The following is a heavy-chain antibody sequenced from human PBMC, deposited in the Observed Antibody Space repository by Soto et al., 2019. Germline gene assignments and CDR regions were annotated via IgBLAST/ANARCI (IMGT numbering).Heavy chain of an antibody. CDR2: ISGSGGST. CDR1: GFTFSSYA. Sequence: GGSLRLSCAASGFTFSSYAMSWVRQAPGKGLEWVSAISGSGGSTYYADSVKGRFTISRDNSKNTLYLQMNSLRAEDTAVYYCAKELLPLLNHLYYMDVWGKGTTVTVSS. V-gene: IGHV3-23*01. J-gene: IGHJ6*03. CDR3: AKELLPLLNHLYYMDV.